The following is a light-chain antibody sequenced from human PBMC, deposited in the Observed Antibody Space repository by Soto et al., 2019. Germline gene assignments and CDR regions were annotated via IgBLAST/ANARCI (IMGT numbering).Light chain of an antibody. Sequence: QSVLTQPASVSGSPGQSITISCTGTSSDVGEYNYVSWYQHHPGKAPKLIIYEVRNRPSGVSNRFSGAKSGNTASLTISGLQAEDVADYYCSSYRTGSAFYVFGSGTKVTVL. CDR3: SSYRTGSAFYV. CDR1: SSDVGEYNY. V-gene: IGLV2-14*01. CDR2: EVR. J-gene: IGLJ1*01.